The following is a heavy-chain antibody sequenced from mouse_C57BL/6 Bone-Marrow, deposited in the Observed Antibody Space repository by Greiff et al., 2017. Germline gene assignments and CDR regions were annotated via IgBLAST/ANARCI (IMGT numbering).Heavy chain of an antibody. J-gene: IGHJ2*01. CDR2: INPNNGGT. CDR3: ARGGDDGYSYYFDY. Sequence: DVKLQESGPELVKPGASVKMSCKASGYTFTDYNMHWVKQSHGKSLEWIGYINPNNGGTSYNQKFKGKATLTVNKSSSTAYMELRSLTSEDSAVYYCARGGDDGYSYYFDYWGQGTTLTVSS. D-gene: IGHD2-3*01. CDR1: GYTFTDYN. V-gene: IGHV1-22*01.